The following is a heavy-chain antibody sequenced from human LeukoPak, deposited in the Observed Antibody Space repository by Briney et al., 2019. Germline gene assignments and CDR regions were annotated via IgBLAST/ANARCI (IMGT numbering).Heavy chain of an antibody. V-gene: IGHV4-59*01. CDR2: IYYSGST. J-gene: IGHJ4*02. CDR1: GGSISSYY. D-gene: IGHD1-26*01. Sequence: SETLSLTCTVSGGSISSYYWSWIRQPPGKGLEWIGYIYYSGSTNYNPSLESRVTISVDTSKNQFSLKLSSVTAADTAVYYCARDRGGIVGATVLYYFDYWGQGTLVTVSS. CDR3: ARDRGGIVGATVLYYFDY.